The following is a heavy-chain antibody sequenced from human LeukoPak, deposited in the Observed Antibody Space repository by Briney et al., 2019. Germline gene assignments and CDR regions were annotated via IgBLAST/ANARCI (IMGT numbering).Heavy chain of an antibody. J-gene: IGHJ4*02. CDR2: IYYSGST. D-gene: IGHD3-10*01. Sequence: SETLSLTCTVSGGSISSGDYYWSWIRQPPGKGLEWIGSIYYSGSTNYNPSLKSRVTISVDTSKNQFSLKLSSVTAADTAVYYCARGRHNYYGSGSYDYWGQGTLVTVSS. CDR1: GGSISSGDYY. CDR3: ARGRHNYYGSGSYDY. V-gene: IGHV4-30-4*01.